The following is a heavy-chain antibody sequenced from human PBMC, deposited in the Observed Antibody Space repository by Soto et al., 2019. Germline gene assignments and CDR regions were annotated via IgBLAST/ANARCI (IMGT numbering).Heavy chain of an antibody. CDR3: ARAGSYGSGSYYDQPRPYYYYYYMDV. D-gene: IGHD3-10*01. V-gene: IGHV4-59*01. CDR2: IYYSGST. Sequence: QVQLQESGPGLVKPSETLSLTCTVSGGSISSYYWSWIRQPPGQGLEWIGYIYYSGSTNYNPSLKSRVTISVDTSKNQCSLKLSSVTAADTDVYYCARAGSYGSGSYYDQPRPYYYYYYMDVWGKGTTVTVSS. J-gene: IGHJ6*03. CDR1: GGSISSYY.